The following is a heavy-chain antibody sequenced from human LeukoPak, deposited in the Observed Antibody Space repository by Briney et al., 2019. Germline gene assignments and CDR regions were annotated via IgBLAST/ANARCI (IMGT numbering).Heavy chain of an antibody. D-gene: IGHD6-19*01. J-gene: IGHJ6*02. V-gene: IGHV4-4*07. Sequence: SETLSLTCTVSGGSLSSYYWSWIRQPAGKGLEWIGRIYTSGSTNYNPSLKSRVTISVDTSKNQFSLKLSSVTAADTAVYYCARAYSSGSYYGMDVWGQGTTVTVSS. CDR3: ARAYSSGSYYGMDV. CDR1: GGSLSSYY. CDR2: IYTSGST.